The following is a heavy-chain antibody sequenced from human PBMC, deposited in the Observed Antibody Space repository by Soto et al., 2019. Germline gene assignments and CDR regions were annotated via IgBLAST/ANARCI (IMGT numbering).Heavy chain of an antibody. CDR3: AKLDYYDSATFSPLFES. Sequence: EVQLLESGGGLVQPGGSLRLSCKASGFTFSGYAMSWVRQSPGKELEWVAAITGDGHRTYYADSVEGRFTISRDKSQKTVFMQMNRMRTEYTAIYHCAKLDYYDSATFSPLFESWGQGVLVTVSS. D-gene: IGHD3-22*01. V-gene: IGHV3-23*01. CDR1: GFTFSGYA. J-gene: IGHJ4*02. CDR2: ITGDGHRT.